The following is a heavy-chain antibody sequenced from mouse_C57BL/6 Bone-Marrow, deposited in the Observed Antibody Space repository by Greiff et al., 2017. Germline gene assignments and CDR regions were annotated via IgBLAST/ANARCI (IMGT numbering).Heavy chain of an antibody. CDR2: IRNKANGYTT. J-gene: IGHJ4*01. V-gene: IGHV7-3*01. Sequence: DVKLVESGGGLVQPGGSLSLSCAASGFTFTDYYMSWVRQPPGKALEWLGFIRNKANGYTTEYSASVKGRFTISRDNSQSILYLQMNALGAEDSATYYCARLGTTMDYWGQGTSVTVSS. CDR3: ARLGTTMDY. D-gene: IGHD2-3*01. CDR1: GFTFTDYY.